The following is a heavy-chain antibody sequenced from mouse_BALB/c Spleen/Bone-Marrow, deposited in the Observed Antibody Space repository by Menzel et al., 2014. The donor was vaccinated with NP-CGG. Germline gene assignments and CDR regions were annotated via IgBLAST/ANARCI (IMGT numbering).Heavy chain of an antibody. V-gene: IGHV1-87*01. CDR3: ARGTGPDY. Sequence: VQLQQSGAELARPGASVKLSCKASGYTFTSYWMQWVKQRPGQGLEWIGAIYPGDGDTRYTQKFKGKATLTVDKSSSTAYMQLSSLASEDSAVYYCARGTGPDYWGQGTTLTVSS. CDR1: GYTFTSYW. D-gene: IGHD4-1*01. CDR2: IYPGDGDT. J-gene: IGHJ2*01.